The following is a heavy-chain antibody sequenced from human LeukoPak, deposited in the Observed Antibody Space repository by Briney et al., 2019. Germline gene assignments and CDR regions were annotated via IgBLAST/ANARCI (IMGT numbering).Heavy chain of an antibody. CDR1: GGSFSGYY. Sequence: SETPSLTCAVYGGSFSGYYWSCIRQPPGKGLEWIGEINHSGSTNYNPSLKSRVTISVDTSKNQFSLKLSSVTAADTAVYYCARVRQWLPYYWGQGTLVTVSS. CDR3: ARVRQWLPYY. CDR2: INHSGST. V-gene: IGHV4-34*01. D-gene: IGHD6-19*01. J-gene: IGHJ4*02.